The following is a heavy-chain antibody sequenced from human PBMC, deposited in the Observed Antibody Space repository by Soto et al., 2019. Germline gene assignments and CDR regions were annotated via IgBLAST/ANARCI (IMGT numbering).Heavy chain of an antibody. J-gene: IGHJ4*02. CDR3: STELGSNSANPLNY. V-gene: IGHV3-15*07. CDR2: IRSKTDGGTL. D-gene: IGHD1-26*01. Sequence: EVRLVESGGGLVKPGEFLRLSCAASGFPFGRAWMSWVRQAPGRGLEWVGRIRSKTDGGTLEYAAPVKGRFTISRDDSMNMLYLQMNSLETDDTAVYYCSTELGSNSANPLNYWGQGTLVTVSS. CDR1: GFPFGRAW.